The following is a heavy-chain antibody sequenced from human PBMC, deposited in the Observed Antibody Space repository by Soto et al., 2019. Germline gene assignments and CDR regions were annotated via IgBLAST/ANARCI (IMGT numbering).Heavy chain of an antibody. CDR1: GGSVSNSA. Sequence: QVQLVQSGSEVKKPGSSVRVSCKASGGSVSNSAISWLRQAPGQGLEWMGGIIPIFGPAIYARKFQGRFTISADESTGTAYMELNNVRSDDTAVYYCGRGSSLTKFEYCGQGTLVTVSS. V-gene: IGHV1-69*01. D-gene: IGHD6-6*01. CDR3: GRGSSLTKFEY. CDR2: IIPIFGPA. J-gene: IGHJ4*02.